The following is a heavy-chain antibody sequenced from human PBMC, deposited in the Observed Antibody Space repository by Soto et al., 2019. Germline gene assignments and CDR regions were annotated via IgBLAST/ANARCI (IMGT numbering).Heavy chain of an antibody. CDR3: ARDRGHSSSWTETNWFDS. V-gene: IGHV1-69*06. D-gene: IGHD6-13*01. Sequence: QVQLVQSGAEVKKPGSSVKVSCKASGGTFSSNAISWVRQAPGQGLEWMGGIIPIFGTAKYAQKFQGRVTITADKSTSTAYMEGSSLRSEDTAVEFCARDRGHSSSWTETNWFDSWGQGTLVIVSS. J-gene: IGHJ5*01. CDR1: GGTFSSNA. CDR2: IIPIFGTA.